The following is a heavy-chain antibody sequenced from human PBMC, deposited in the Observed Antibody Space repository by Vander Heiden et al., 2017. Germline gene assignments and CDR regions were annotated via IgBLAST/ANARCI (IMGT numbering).Heavy chain of an antibody. CDR1: GFTFNTSA. V-gene: IGHV3-23*01. J-gene: IGHJ4*02. D-gene: IGHD3-22*01. CDR2: ISGSGDST. CDR3: AKAPKVYYYDISGYYY. Sequence: EVPLLESGGALVQPGGSLRLSCAASGFTFNTSAIAWVRQAPGKGLEWVSGISGSGDSTYYADSVKGRFTISRDNSKNTLYLQMNRLRAEDTAVYYCAKAPKVYYYDISGYYYWGQGTLVTVSS.